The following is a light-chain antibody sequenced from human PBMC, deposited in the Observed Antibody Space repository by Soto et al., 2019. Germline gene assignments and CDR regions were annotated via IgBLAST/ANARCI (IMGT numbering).Light chain of an antibody. V-gene: IGKV1-5*01. CDR3: LQDHNYAWT. Sequence: DIQMTQSPFTLSASVGDRVTITCRASQTISSWLAWYQQIPGKAPKLLIYGASSLQTGVPSRFSGSGSGTDFTLTISSLQPEDFATYYCLQDHNYAWTFGQGTKVDIK. J-gene: IGKJ1*01. CDR1: QTISSW. CDR2: GAS.